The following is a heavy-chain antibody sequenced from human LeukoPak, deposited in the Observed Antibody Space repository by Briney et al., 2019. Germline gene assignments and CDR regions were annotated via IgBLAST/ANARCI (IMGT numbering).Heavy chain of an antibody. CDR3: ARVMIAARPPFDY. Sequence: PSETLSLTCAVYGGSFSGYYWSWIRQPPGKGLEWIGEINHSGSTNYNPSLKSRVTISVDTSKNQFSLKLSSVTAADTAVYYCARVMIAARPPFDYWGQGTLVTVSS. CDR2: INHSGST. J-gene: IGHJ4*02. CDR1: GGSFSGYY. V-gene: IGHV4-34*01. D-gene: IGHD6-6*01.